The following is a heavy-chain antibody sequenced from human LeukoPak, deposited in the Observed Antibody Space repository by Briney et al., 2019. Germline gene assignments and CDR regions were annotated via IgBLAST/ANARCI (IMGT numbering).Heavy chain of an antibody. D-gene: IGHD6-6*01. CDR1: GFIFSSSW. CDR2: LNQDGSEK. CDR3: AMELGA. Sequence: GGSLRLSCAASGFIFSSSWMTWVRQAPGKGLEWVANLNQDGSEKYYVDSVKGRFTISRDNAKNSLYLQMNSLRVDDTAVYFCAMELGALGQGTLVTVSS. V-gene: IGHV3-7*04. J-gene: IGHJ5*02.